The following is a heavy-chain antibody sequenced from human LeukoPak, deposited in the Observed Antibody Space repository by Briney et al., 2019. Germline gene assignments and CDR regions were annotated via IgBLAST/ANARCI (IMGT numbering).Heavy chain of an antibody. J-gene: IGHJ4*02. CDR3: ARDRWYSSGWYTGEFDY. Sequence: PGGSLRLSCAASGFTFSSYSMNWVRQAPGKGLEWVSSISSSSSYIYYADSVKGRFTISRDNAKNSLYLQMNSLRAEDTAVYYCARDRWYSSGWYTGEFDYWGQGTLVTVSS. CDR1: GFTFSSYS. V-gene: IGHV3-21*01. CDR2: ISSSSSYI. D-gene: IGHD6-19*01.